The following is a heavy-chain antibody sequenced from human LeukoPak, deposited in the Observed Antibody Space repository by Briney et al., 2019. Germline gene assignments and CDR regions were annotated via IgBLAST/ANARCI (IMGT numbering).Heavy chain of an antibody. J-gene: IGHJ5*02. CDR2: MNPNSGNT. V-gene: IGHV1-8*03. CDR3: ARDRGYSYPYNWFDP. CDR1: GYTFTSYD. Sequence: GASVKVSCKASGYTFTSYDINWVRQATGLGLEWMGWMNPNSGNTGYAQKFQGRVTITRNTSISTAYMELSSLRSEDTAVYYCARDRGYSYPYNWFDPWGQGTLVTVSS. D-gene: IGHD5-18*01.